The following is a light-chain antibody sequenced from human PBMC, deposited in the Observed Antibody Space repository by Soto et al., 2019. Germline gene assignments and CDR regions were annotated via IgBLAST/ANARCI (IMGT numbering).Light chain of an antibody. Sequence: IVLTQSPATLSLSPGARATLSCGASQSVTGNYLAWFQQRPGQAPRLLIYDASNRATGIPARFSGSGSGTDFTLTISSLEPEDFAVYYCQQLSNWPSITFGQGTRLEIK. V-gene: IGKV3-11*01. CDR3: QQLSNWPSIT. CDR1: QSVTGNY. J-gene: IGKJ5*01. CDR2: DAS.